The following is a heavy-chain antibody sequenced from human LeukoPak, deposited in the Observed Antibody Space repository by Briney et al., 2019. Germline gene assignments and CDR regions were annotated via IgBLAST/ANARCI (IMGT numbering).Heavy chain of an antibody. CDR1: GLAFSAYK. Sequence: GGSLRLSCAASGLAFSAYKMHWVRQAPRKGLVWVSRISTDGYTTDYADFVQGRFTASRDNTKNTWSLEMNSLRAEDTAVYYCAKSPTTVTSYYFDYWGQGTLVTVSS. CDR2: ISTDGYTT. D-gene: IGHD4-17*01. V-gene: IGHV3-74*01. J-gene: IGHJ4*02. CDR3: AKSPTTVTSYYFDY.